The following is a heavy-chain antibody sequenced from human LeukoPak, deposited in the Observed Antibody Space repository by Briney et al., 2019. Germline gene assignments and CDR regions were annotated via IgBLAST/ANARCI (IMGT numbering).Heavy chain of an antibody. CDR3: ARAALPGYSYGYLLEDPSYYFDY. Sequence: ASVKVSCKASGYTFTSYAMHWVRQAPGQRLEWMGWINAGNGNTKYSQKFQGRVTITRDTSASTAYMELSSLRSEDTAVYYCARAALPGYSYGYLLEDPSYYFDYWGQGTLVTVSS. CDR2: INAGNGNT. J-gene: IGHJ4*02. CDR1: GYTFTSYA. V-gene: IGHV1-3*01. D-gene: IGHD5-18*01.